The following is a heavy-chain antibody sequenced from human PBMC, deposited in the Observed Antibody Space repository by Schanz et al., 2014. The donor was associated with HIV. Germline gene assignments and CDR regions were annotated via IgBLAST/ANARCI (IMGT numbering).Heavy chain of an antibody. J-gene: IGHJ4*02. CDR2: IYSGGST. CDR1: GGSISSDSYY. CDR3: AGSSTVAVDY. Sequence: QLQLQESGPGLVKPSETLSLSCSVSGGSISSDSYYWAWIRQPPGKGLGWFGGIYSGGSTAYNPSRKSRVTISVDTSKNQFSLNLSSVTAGDTAVYYCAGSSTVAVDYWGQGTLVTVSS. V-gene: IGHV4-39*01. D-gene: IGHD6-19*01.